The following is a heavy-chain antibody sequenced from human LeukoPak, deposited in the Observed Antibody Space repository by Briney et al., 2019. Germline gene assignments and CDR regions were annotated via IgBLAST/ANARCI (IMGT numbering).Heavy chain of an antibody. CDR3: ARGALDYYLDY. CDR1: RGSISSFY. J-gene: IGHJ4*01. CDR2: MFYSDTP. Sequence: SETLSLTCTVSRGSISSFYWSWIRQPPGKGLEWIGYMFYSDTPNYNPSLNSRVTVSVDTSKNQFSLRLSSVTAADTAVYYCARGALDYYLDYWGHGTLVTVSS. D-gene: IGHD3-9*01. V-gene: IGHV4-59*08.